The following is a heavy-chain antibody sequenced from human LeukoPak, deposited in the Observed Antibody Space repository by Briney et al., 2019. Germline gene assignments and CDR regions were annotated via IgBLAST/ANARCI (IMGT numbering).Heavy chain of an antibody. CDR2: INSDGSST. CDR3: AKDALVRYSYGPQWGYYFDY. Sequence: GGSLRLSCAASGFTFSSYWMHWVRQAPGKGLVWVSRINSDGSSTSYADSVKGRFTISRDNAKNSLYLQMNSLRAEDTALYYCAKDALVRYSYGPQWGYYFDYWGQGTLVTVSS. V-gene: IGHV3-74*01. D-gene: IGHD5-18*01. CDR1: GFTFSSYW. J-gene: IGHJ4*02.